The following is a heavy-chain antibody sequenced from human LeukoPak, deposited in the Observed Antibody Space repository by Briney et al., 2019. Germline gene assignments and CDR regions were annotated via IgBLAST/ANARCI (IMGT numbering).Heavy chain of an antibody. CDR1: GDSVSSNSAA. J-gene: IGHJ4*02. CDR3: ARSTGPIDY. CDR2: TYYRSKWYT. V-gene: IGHV6-1*01. Sequence: SQTLSLTCAISGDSVSSNSAAWNWIRQSPSRGLEWLGRTYYRSKWYTYYAASVRSRIAINRDTSKNQFSLQLNSVTPEDTAVYYCARSTGPIDYWGQGTLVTVSS. D-gene: IGHD1-1*01.